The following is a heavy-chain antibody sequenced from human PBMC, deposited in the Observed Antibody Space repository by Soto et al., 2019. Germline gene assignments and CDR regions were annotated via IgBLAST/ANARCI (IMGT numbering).Heavy chain of an antibody. Sequence: QVQLQESGPGLVKPSATLSLTCSVSGVSISSYYWAWFRQPAGQGLEWVGPMSTSGTLNYNPSLKSRVTVSIDTFKNEFSLNLRSVTAADTAVYFCVRVINFRGIDVWGQGTTVTVS. V-gene: IGHV4-4*07. CDR3: VRVINFRGIDV. CDR1: GVSISSYY. J-gene: IGHJ6*02. CDR2: MSTSGTL.